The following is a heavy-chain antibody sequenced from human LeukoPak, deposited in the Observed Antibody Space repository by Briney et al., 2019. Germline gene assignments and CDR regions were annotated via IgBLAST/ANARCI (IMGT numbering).Heavy chain of an antibody. CDR2: ISAYNGNT. V-gene: IGHV1-18*01. J-gene: IGHJ5*02. CDR1: GYTFTSYG. D-gene: IGHD3-10*01. CDR3: ARVTSVGGSGSYYNWFDP. Sequence: ASVKVSCKASGYTFTSYGISWVRQAPGQGLEWMGWISAYNGNTNYAQKLQGRVTMTTDTSTSTPYMELRSLRSDDTAVYYCARVTSVGGSGSYYNWFDPWGQGTLVTVSS.